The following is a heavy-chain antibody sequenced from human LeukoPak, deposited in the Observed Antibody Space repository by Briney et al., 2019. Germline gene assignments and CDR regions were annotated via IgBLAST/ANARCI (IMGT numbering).Heavy chain of an antibody. CDR1: GFTFRTYA. CDR2: LSGSGSSA. Sequence: PGGSLRLSCAASGFTFRTYAMSWVRQAPGKGLEWVSGLSGSGSSAYYADSVKGRFTISRDNSKNTLYLQMNSLRPEDTAVYYRAKGLTNLGDDWGQGTLVTVSS. D-gene: IGHD3-9*01. CDR3: AKGLTNLGDD. J-gene: IGHJ4*02. V-gene: IGHV3-23*01.